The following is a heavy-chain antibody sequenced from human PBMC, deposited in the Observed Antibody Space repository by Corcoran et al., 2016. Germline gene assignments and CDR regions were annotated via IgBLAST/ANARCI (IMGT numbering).Heavy chain of an antibody. CDR3: AKDSGSWSVDY. V-gene: IGHV1-46*01. CDR2: IDPSGGSA. CDR1: GYTFSRYN. D-gene: IGHD6-13*01. J-gene: IGHJ4*02. Sequence: VQLVQSGAEVKKPGASVKVSCQASGYTFSRYNMQWVRQAPGQGLGWMGIIDPSGGSATYAQKFQDRVTMTRDTSTSTFYLELSSLRFEDTAIYYCAKDSGSWSVDYWGQGTLVTVSS.